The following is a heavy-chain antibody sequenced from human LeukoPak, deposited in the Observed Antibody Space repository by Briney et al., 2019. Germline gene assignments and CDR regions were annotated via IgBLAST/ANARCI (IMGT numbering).Heavy chain of an antibody. CDR2: IWNDGGNK. CDR3: ARVRDGYNYYASDI. V-gene: IGHV3-33*01. J-gene: IGHJ3*02. CDR1: GFTFSIYA. Sequence: GGSLRLSCSASGFTFSIYAMHWVRQAPGKGLEWVAVIWNDGGNKYYADSVKGRFTISRDNSKNTLYLQMNSLRAEDTAVYYCARVRDGYNYYASDIWGQGALVTVSS. D-gene: IGHD5-24*01.